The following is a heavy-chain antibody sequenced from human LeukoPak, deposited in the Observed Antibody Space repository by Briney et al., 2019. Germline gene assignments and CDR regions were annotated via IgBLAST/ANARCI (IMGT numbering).Heavy chain of an antibody. CDR2: IFYVGST. Sequence: PSETLSLTCTVSGGSISSSSYYWGWIRQPPGKGLEWVGSIFYVGSTYYNPSLKSRVTISVDTSRNQFSLKLTSVTAADTAVYYCARLVPLWFDPWGQGTLVTVSS. CDR1: GGSISSSSYY. V-gene: IGHV4-39*07. J-gene: IGHJ5*02. CDR3: ARLVPLWFDP.